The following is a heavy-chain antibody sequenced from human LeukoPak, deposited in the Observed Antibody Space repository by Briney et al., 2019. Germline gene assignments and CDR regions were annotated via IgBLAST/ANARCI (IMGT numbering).Heavy chain of an antibody. D-gene: IGHD5-24*01. J-gene: IGHJ4*02. CDR3: ARGDYFDY. CDR2: IYTSGST. Sequence: KPSETLSLTCAVSGGSISSYSWSWIRQPAGKALEWIGRIYTSGSTNYNPSLKSRVTMSVDTSKNQFSLKPSSMTAADTAVYSCARGDYFDYWGPGTLVTVSS. CDR1: GGSISSYS. V-gene: IGHV4-4*07.